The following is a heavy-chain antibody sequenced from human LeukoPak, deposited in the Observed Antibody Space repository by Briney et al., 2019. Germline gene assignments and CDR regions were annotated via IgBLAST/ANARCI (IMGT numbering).Heavy chain of an antibody. CDR3: AGPMGSGG. CDR1: GYTFTGYY. V-gene: IGHV1-8*02. Sequence: ASVKVSCKASGYTFTGYYLHWVRQAPGQGLEWMGWMNPNSGNTGYAQKFQGRVTMTRNTSISTAYMELSSLRSEDTAVYYCAGPMGSGGWGQGTLVTVSS. J-gene: IGHJ4*02. CDR2: MNPNSGNT. D-gene: IGHD3-10*01.